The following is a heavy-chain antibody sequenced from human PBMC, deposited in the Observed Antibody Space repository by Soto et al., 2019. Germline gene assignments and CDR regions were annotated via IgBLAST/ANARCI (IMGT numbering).Heavy chain of an antibody. CDR3: ARDPITIVRVVLDAFDI. Sequence: EVQLVESGGGLVKPGGSLRLSCAASGFTFSSYSMNWVRQAPGKGLEWVSSISSSSSYIYYADSVKGRFSISGDNAKNSRYLQMNSLRAEDTSVYYCARDPITIVRVVLDAFDIWGQGTMVTAS. J-gene: IGHJ3*02. CDR2: ISSSSSYI. V-gene: IGHV3-21*01. CDR1: GFTFSSYS. D-gene: IGHD3-10*01.